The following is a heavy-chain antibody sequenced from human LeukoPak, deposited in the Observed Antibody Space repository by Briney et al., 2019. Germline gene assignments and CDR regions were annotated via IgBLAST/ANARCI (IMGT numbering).Heavy chain of an antibody. D-gene: IGHD6-13*01. Sequence: ASVKVSCKASGYTFTSYGISWVRQAPGQGLEWMGWISAYNGNTNYAQKLQGRVTMTTDTSTSTAYMELSRLRSDDTAVYYCARDETPIAAAGGYNWFDPWGQGTLVTVSS. V-gene: IGHV1-18*01. CDR2: ISAYNGNT. CDR1: GYTFTSYG. J-gene: IGHJ5*02. CDR3: ARDETPIAAAGGYNWFDP.